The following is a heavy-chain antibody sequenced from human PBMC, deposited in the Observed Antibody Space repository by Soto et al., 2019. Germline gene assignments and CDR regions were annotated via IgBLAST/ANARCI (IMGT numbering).Heavy chain of an antibody. CDR2: IIPIFGTA. J-gene: IGHJ4*02. Sequence: VASVKVSCKASGGTFSSYAISWVRQAPGQGLEWMGGIIPIFGTANYAQKFQGRVTITADESTSTAYMELSSLRSEDTAVYYCARYQDFWSGPYFDYWGQGTLVTVSS. V-gene: IGHV1-69*13. CDR1: GGTFSSYA. CDR3: ARYQDFWSGPYFDY. D-gene: IGHD3-3*01.